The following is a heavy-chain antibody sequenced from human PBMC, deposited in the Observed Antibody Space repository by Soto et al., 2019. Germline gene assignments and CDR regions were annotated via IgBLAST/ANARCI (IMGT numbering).Heavy chain of an antibody. J-gene: IGHJ6*02. CDR1: GGSVNGYY. V-gene: IGHV4-34*09. D-gene: IGHD2-15*01. Sequence: SETLSLTCAVYGGSVNGYYWNWIRQPPGKGLEWIGEINHTGGTHYNPPLKSRVTMSVDTSKNQFSLKLSSVTAADTAVYYCARARCGGGSCYLPQGMDVWGQGTTVTVYS. CDR3: ARARCGGGSCYLPQGMDV. CDR2: INHTGGT.